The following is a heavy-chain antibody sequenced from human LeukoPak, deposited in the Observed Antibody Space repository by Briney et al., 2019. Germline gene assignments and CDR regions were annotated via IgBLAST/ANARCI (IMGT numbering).Heavy chain of an antibody. J-gene: IGHJ4*02. V-gene: IGHV3-48*03. CDR2: ISSSGTTT. D-gene: IGHD3-22*01. CDR1: GFSFSVYE. Sequence: GGSLRLSCAASGFSFSVYEMHWVRQAPGKGLEWISDISSSGTTTYYADSVKGRFTISRDNAKNSLYLQMNSLRAEDTAVYYCTTLTVDSNFDEWGQGTLVTVSS. CDR3: TTLTVDSNFDE.